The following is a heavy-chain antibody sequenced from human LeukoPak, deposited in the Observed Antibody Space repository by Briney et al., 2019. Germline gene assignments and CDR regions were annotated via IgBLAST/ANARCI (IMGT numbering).Heavy chain of an antibody. CDR2: INPNSGGT. V-gene: IGHV1-2*02. CDR1: GYTFTGYY. J-gene: IGHJ6*03. Sequence: ASVKVSCKASGYTFTGYYMHWVRQAPGQGLEWMGWINPNSGGTNYAQKFQGRVTMTRDTSISTAYMELSRLRSDDTAVYYCARDGGYCSGDSCYALPYYYYYMDVWGKGTTVTVSS. D-gene: IGHD2-15*01. CDR3: ARDGGYCSGDSCYALPYYYYYMDV.